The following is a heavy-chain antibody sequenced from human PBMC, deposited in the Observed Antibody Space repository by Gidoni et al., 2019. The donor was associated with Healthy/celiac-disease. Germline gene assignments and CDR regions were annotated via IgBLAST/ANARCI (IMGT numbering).Heavy chain of an antibody. J-gene: IGHJ6*02. CDR3: TTDRSPVRFLEWLLNYGMDV. V-gene: IGHV3-15*01. CDR2: IKSKTDGGTT. CDR1: GFTFSNAW. Sequence: EVQLVESGGGLVKPGGSLRLSCAASGFTFSNAWMSWVRQAPGKGLEWFGRIKSKTDGGTTDYAAPVKGRFTISRDDSKNTLYLQMNSLKTEDTAVYYCTTDRSPVRFLEWLLNYGMDVWGQGTTVTVSS. D-gene: IGHD3-3*01.